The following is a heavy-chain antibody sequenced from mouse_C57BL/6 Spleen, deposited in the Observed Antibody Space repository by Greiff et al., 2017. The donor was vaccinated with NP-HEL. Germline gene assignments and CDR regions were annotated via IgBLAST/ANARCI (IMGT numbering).Heavy chain of an antibody. Sequence: QVQLQQPGAELVKPGASVKLSCKASGYTFTSYWMHWVKQRPGRGLEWIGRIDPNRCGTKYNEKFKSKATLTVDKPSITAYMRLSSLTSEDSAVYYCARDDGYPFAYWGQGTLVTVSA. CDR3: ARDDGYPFAY. CDR2: IDPNRCGT. J-gene: IGHJ3*01. CDR1: GYTFTSYW. D-gene: IGHD2-3*01. V-gene: IGHV1-72*01.